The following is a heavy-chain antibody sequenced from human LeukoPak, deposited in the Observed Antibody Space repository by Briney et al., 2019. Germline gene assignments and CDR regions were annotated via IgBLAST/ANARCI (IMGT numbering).Heavy chain of an antibody. CDR1: GGSFSGYY. D-gene: IGHD4-11*01. V-gene: IGHV4-34*01. CDR2: INHSGST. Sequence: SETLSLTCAVYGGSFSGYYWSWIRQPPGKGLEWIGEINHSGSTNYNPSLKSRVTISVDTSKNQFSLKLSSVTAADTAVYYCAGTSNYGYNWFDPWGQETLVTVSS. CDR3: AGTSNYGYNWFDP. J-gene: IGHJ5*02.